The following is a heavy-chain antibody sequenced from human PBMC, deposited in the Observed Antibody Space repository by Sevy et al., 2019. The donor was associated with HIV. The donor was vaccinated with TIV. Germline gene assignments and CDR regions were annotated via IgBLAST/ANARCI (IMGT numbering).Heavy chain of an antibody. CDR3: ARDNWGSIDY. V-gene: IGHV4-59*01. Sequence: SETLSLTCTVSGGSLDVFGWTWVRQPPGKGLEWIGYAYYNGGTNYNPSLKSRLTIPVGTSARQISLHLNSVTAADTAIYYCARDNWGSIDYWGQGILVTVSS. J-gene: IGHJ4*02. D-gene: IGHD7-27*01. CDR2: AYYNGGT. CDR1: GGSLDVFG.